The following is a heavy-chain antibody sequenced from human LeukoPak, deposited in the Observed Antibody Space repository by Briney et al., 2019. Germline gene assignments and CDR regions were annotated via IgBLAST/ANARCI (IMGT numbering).Heavy chain of an antibody. D-gene: IGHD6-13*01. Sequence: PGGSLRLSCAASGLTFSSYAMSWVRQAPGKGLEWVSAIRGSDSSTYYADSVKGRFAISRDNSKNTLYLQMNSLRVQDTAVYYCAKGLGAAGGKFDCWGQGTLVTVSS. CDR3: AKGLGAAGGKFDC. CDR2: IRGSDSST. V-gene: IGHV3-23*01. CDR1: GLTFSSYA. J-gene: IGHJ4*02.